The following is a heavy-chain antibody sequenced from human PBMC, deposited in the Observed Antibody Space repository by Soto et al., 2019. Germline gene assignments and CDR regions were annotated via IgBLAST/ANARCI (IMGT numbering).Heavy chain of an antibody. CDR3: ARDRRQLWLLVCFDL. D-gene: IGHD5-18*01. CDR2: ISYDGSNK. CDR1: GFTFSSYA. Sequence: QVQLVESGGGVVQPGRSLRLSCAASGFTFSSYAMHWVRQAPGKGLEWVAVISYDGSNKYYADSVKGRFTIARDNSKNTLYLQMNRLRAEYTAVYYYARDRRQLWLLVCFDLWGQGTLVTVSS. J-gene: IGHJ5*02. V-gene: IGHV3-30-3*01.